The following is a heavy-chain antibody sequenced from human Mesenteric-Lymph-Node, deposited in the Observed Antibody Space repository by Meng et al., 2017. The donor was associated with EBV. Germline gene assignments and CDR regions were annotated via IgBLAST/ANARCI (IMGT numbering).Heavy chain of an antibody. Sequence: QVQLQESGTGLVKPSETLSLTCTVSGGSVSSGSYYWSWIRQPPGKGLEWIGYIYYSGSANYNPSLKSRVTISVDTSKNQFSLKLSSVTAADTAVYYCGRGRTYWYFDLWGRGTLVTVSS. CDR3: GRGRTYWYFDL. CDR2: IYYSGSA. V-gene: IGHV4-61*01. CDR1: GGSVSSGSYY. J-gene: IGHJ2*01.